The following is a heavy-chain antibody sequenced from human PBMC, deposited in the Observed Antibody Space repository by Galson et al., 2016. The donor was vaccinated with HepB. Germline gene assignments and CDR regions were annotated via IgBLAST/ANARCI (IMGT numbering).Heavy chain of an antibody. V-gene: IGHV4-39*01. CDR3: ASAYCGGSCYASNWFDP. J-gene: IGHJ5*02. D-gene: IGHD2-21*01. Sequence: APGKGLEWVGSVYDAGSIYYSRSTYYNPSLKSRVTISVDTSKNQFSLRLNSVTAADTAVYFCASAYCGGSCYASNWFDPWGQGILVSVSS. CDR2: VYDAGSIYYSRST.